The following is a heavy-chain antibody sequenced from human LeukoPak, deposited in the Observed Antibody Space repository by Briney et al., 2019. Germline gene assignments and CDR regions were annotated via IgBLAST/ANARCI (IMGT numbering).Heavy chain of an antibody. J-gene: IGHJ3*02. Sequence: QPGGSLRLSCAASGFTVTSSYMSWVRQAPGKGLEWVSAISGSGGSTYYADSVKGRFTISRDNSKNTLYLQMNSLRAEDTAVYYCANLGYSHNDAFDIWGQGTMVTVSS. D-gene: IGHD5-18*01. CDR3: ANLGYSHNDAFDI. CDR1: GFTVTSSY. V-gene: IGHV3-23*01. CDR2: ISGSGGST.